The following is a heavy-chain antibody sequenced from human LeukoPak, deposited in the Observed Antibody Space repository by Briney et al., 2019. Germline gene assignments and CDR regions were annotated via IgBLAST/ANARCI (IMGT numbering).Heavy chain of an antibody. V-gene: IGHV1-8*01. Sequence: ASVKVSCKASGYTFTSYDINWVRQATGQGLEWMGWMNPNSGNTGYAQKFQGRVTMTRNTSISTAYMELSSLRSEDTAVYYCARTMVRGVIITHHYYGMDVWGQGTTVTVSS. D-gene: IGHD3-10*01. CDR3: ARTMVRGVIITHHYYGMDV. J-gene: IGHJ6*02. CDR2: MNPNSGNT. CDR1: GYTFTSYD.